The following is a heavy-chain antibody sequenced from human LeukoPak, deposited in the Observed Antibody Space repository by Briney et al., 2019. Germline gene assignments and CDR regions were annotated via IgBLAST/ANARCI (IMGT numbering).Heavy chain of an antibody. Sequence: PGRSLRLSCAASGFTFSSYVMHRVRQAPGKGLVWFSRINSDGSSTSYADSVKGRFTISTDNAQNTLYLQMNSLRAEDAAVYYCAREGPDYWGEGALVTVSS. J-gene: IGHJ4*02. CDR3: AREGPDY. CDR2: INSDGSST. V-gene: IGHV3-74*01. CDR1: GFTFSSYV.